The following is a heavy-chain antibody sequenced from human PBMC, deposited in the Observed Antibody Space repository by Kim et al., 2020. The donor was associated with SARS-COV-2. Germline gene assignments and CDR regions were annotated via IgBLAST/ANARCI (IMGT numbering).Heavy chain of an antibody. CDR1: GYTLTELS. CDR3: ATADYGGNSDAFDI. V-gene: IGHV1-24*01. D-gene: IGHD4-17*01. J-gene: IGHJ3*02. Sequence: ASVKVSCKVSGYTLTELSMHWVRQAPGKGLEWMGGFDPEDGETIYAQKFQGRVTMTEDTSTDTAYMELSSLRSEDTAVYYCATADYGGNSDAFDIWGQGTMVTVSS. CDR2: FDPEDGET.